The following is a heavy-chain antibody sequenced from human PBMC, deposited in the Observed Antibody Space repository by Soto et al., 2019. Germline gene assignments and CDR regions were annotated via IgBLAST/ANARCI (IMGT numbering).Heavy chain of an antibody. CDR1: GGSISSGGYY. J-gene: IGHJ4*02. Sequence: QVQLQESGPGLVKPSQTLSLTCTVSGGSISSGGYYWSWIRQHPGKGLEWIGYIYYSGSTYYNPSLKSRVTISVDTSKNQFSLKLSSVTAADTAVYYCARARSAVRTRGGNSHFPFDYWAREPWSPSPQ. CDR2: IYYSGST. CDR3: ARARSAVRTRGGNSHFPFDY. D-gene: IGHD2-21*02. V-gene: IGHV4-31*03.